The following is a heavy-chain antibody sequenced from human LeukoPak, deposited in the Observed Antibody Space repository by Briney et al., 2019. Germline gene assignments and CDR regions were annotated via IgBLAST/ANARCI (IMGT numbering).Heavy chain of an antibody. V-gene: IGHV3-49*03. D-gene: IGHD4-11*01. CDR1: GFTFGDYA. J-gene: IGHJ4*02. CDR2: IRSKAYGGTT. CDR3: TRESWPLDYSNYYFDY. Sequence: PGGSLRLSCTASGFTFGDYAMSWFRQAPGKGLEWVGFIRSKAYGGTTEYAASVKGRFTISRDDSKSIAYLQMNSLKTEDTAVYYCTRESWPLDYSNYYFDYWGQGTLVTVSS.